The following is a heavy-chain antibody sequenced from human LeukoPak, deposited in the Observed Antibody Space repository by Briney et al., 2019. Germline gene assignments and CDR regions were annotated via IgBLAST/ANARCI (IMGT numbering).Heavy chain of an antibody. J-gene: IGHJ4*02. V-gene: IGHV3-23*01. Sequence: GGSLRLSCAAFGFTFSGYALTWVRQAPGKGLEWVSTVTGSGDATYYADSVKGRFTISRDNSQNMLYLQINSLRAEDTARYYCENDLAIAARPVFDYWGRGTLVTVSS. D-gene: IGHD6-6*01. CDR3: ENDLAIAARPVFDY. CDR1: GFTFSGYA. CDR2: VTGSGDAT.